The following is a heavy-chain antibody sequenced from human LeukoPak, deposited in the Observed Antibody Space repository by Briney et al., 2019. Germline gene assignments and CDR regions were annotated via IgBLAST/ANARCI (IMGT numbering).Heavy chain of an antibody. CDR3: AKEGSSGWYQNYFDY. Sequence: GGSLRLSCAASGFTFSNYAMSWVRQAQGKGLEWVSTISGSGGSTYYADSVKGRFTISRDNSKNTLYLQMNSLRAEDTAVYYCAKEGSSGWYQNYFDYWGQGTLVTVSS. J-gene: IGHJ4*02. V-gene: IGHV3-23*01. CDR1: GFTFSNYA. D-gene: IGHD6-19*01. CDR2: ISGSGGST.